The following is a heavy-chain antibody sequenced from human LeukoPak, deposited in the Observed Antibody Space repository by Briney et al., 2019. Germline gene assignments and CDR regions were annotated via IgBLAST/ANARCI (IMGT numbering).Heavy chain of an antibody. D-gene: IGHD2-2*01. Sequence: PGRSLRLSCAASGFTFRNYGMKWVRQAPGKGLEWVAVISHDGTVKYYADSVKGRFTTSRDDSTTTLILQMNSLRVEDTAVYFCAKEGSEFSSSFLDYWGQGTLVTVSS. CDR3: AKEGSEFSSSFLDY. J-gene: IGHJ4*02. V-gene: IGHV3-30*18. CDR1: GFTFRNYG. CDR2: ISHDGTVK.